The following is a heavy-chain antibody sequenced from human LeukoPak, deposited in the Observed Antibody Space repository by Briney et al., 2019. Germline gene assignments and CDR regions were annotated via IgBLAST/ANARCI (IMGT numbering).Heavy chain of an antibody. CDR2: ISASDSRT. D-gene: IGHD5-18*01. V-gene: IGHV3-23*01. Sequence: GGSLRLSCAASGFTFSIYAMSWVRQAPGKGPEWVSAISASDSRTYYTDSVKGRFTISRDNSKNTLYLQMNSLRAEDTAVYYCAKDRAYSFDYWGQGTLVTVSS. J-gene: IGHJ4*02. CDR3: AKDRAYSFDY. CDR1: GFTFSIYA.